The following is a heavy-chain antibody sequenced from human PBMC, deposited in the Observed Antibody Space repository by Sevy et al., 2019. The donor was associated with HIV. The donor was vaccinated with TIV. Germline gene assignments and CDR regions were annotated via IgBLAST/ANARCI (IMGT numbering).Heavy chain of an antibody. CDR3: TTGVVVVPAAPTSYYGMDV. Sequence: GGSLRLSCAASGFTLSNAWMSWVRQAPGKGLEWVGRIKSKTDGGTTDYAAPVKGRFTISRDDSKNTLYLQMNSLKTEDTAVYYCTTGVVVVPAAPTSYYGMDVWGQGTTVTVSS. J-gene: IGHJ6*02. CDR2: IKSKTDGGTT. V-gene: IGHV3-15*01. CDR1: GFTLSNAW. D-gene: IGHD2-2*01.